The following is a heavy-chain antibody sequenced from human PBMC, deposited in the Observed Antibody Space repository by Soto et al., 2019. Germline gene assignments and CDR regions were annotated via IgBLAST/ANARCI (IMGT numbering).Heavy chain of an antibody. V-gene: IGHV2-5*02. J-gene: IGHJ2*01. CDR2: IYWDDDK. CDR1: GFSLTTSGVA. D-gene: IGHD2-21*01. Sequence: QITLKESGPTLVKPTQPLTLTCTFSGFSLTTSGVAVAWIRQPPGKAPEWLALIYWDDDKRYSPSLKTRLSITKDTSKNQVVLTMANMDLEDTATYYCAHSDCSGIECYSRWFFGLWGRGTLVTVSS. CDR3: AHSDCSGIECYSRWFFGL.